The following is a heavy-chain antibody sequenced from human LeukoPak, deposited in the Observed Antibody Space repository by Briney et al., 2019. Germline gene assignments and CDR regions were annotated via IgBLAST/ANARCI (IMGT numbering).Heavy chain of an antibody. D-gene: IGHD2-21*02. V-gene: IGHV3-43*01. CDR1: GFTSDRFT. CDR3: AKEVDCPSDCLFFHS. Sequence: GGSLRLSCAASGFTSDRFTIHWVRHTPGKGLEWVSLINRRGHTFYADSVKGRFTISRDNSRNSVFLQMNSLRPEDTALYHCAKEVDCPSDCLFFHSWGQGTLVTVSS. J-gene: IGHJ4*02. CDR2: INRRGHT.